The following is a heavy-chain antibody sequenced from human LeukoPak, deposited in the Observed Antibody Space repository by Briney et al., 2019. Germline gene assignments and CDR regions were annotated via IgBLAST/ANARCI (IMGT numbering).Heavy chain of an antibody. Sequence: GGSLRLSCAASGFTFSSYSMNWVRQAPGKGLEWVSSISSSSSYIYYADSVKGRFTISRDNAKNSLYLQMNSLRAEDTAVYYCAKPIFVCGGDCFPLYYYGMDVWGQGTTVTVSS. V-gene: IGHV3-21*04. CDR3: AKPIFVCGGDCFPLYYYGMDV. CDR1: GFTFSSYS. CDR2: ISSSSSYI. J-gene: IGHJ6*02. D-gene: IGHD2-21*02.